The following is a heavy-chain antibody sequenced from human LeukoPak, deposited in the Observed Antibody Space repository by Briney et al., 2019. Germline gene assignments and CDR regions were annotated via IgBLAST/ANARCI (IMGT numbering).Heavy chain of an antibody. CDR2: ISSSSSYI. J-gene: IGHJ6*02. CDR1: GVTFSSYS. CDR3: APLGGDYSDGVDV. D-gene: IGHD4-17*01. Sequence: GGSLRLSCAASGVTFSSYSMNWVRQAPGKGLECVLSISSSSSYIYYADSVKGRFTISRDNAKNSLYLQINSLRAEDTAVYYCAPLGGDYSDGVDVWGQGTTVTVSS. V-gene: IGHV3-21*01.